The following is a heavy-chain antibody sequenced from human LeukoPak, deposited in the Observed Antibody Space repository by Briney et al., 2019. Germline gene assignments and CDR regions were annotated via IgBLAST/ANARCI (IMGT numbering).Heavy chain of an antibody. CDR3: AGSGPATGAYFDY. D-gene: IGHD2-2*01. J-gene: IGHJ4*02. V-gene: IGHV3-33*01. CDR1: GSTFSSYG. Sequence: GGSLRLSCAASGSTFSSYGMHWVRQAPGKGLEWVAVIWYDGSNKYYADSVKGRFTISRDNSKNTLYLQMNSLRAEDTAVYYCAGSGPATGAYFDYWGQGTLVTVSS. CDR2: IWYDGSNK.